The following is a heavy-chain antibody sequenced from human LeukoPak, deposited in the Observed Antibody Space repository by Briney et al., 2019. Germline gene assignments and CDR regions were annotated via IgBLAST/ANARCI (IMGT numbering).Heavy chain of an antibody. J-gene: IGHJ4*01. V-gene: IGHV3-30*02. CDR3: AKEAVVAPDLDV. CDR2: IHHDGVTK. Sequence: GGSLRLSCAASGFLFSSFGMHWVRQAPGKGPEWVAFIHHDGVTKFYGDSVKGRFTISRDNSKNTLYVQMDSLRNDDTAVYYCAKEAVVAPDLDVWGQGTLVSVSS. CDR1: GFLFSSFG. D-gene: IGHD5-12*01.